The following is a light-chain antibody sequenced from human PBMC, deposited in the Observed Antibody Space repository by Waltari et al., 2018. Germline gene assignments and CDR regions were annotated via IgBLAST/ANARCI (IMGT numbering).Light chain of an antibody. V-gene: IGLV1-47*01. J-gene: IGLJ3*02. CDR3: AAWDDSLSGRV. CDR2: NNN. Sequence: QPVLTQPPSASGTPGPPVTISCSASSSNIGKSFVTWYQQFPGTAPKILNFNNNNRPSGVPDRFSGSKSGTSASLAISGLRSEDEADYYCAAWDDSLSGRVFGGGTKLTV. CDR1: SSNIGKSF.